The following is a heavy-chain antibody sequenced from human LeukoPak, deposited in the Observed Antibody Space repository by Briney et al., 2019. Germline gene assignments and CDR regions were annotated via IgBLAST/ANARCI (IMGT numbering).Heavy chain of an antibody. CDR3: ARGPLWWFDP. D-gene: IGHD2-21*01. Sequence: SETLSLTCTVSGGSISIYYWSWIRQPPGKGLEWIGYIYYSGSTNYNPSLKSRVTISVDTSKNQFSLKLSSVTAADTAVYYCARGPLWWFDPWGQGTLVTVSS. V-gene: IGHV4-59*13. CDR1: GGSISIYY. CDR2: IYYSGST. J-gene: IGHJ5*02.